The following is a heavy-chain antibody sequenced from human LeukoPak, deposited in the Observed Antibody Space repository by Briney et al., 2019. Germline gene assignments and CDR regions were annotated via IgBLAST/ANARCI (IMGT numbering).Heavy chain of an antibody. D-gene: IGHD6-19*01. CDR1: GFTFSSYG. J-gene: IGHJ4*02. CDR2: ISYDGSNK. V-gene: IGHV3-30*03. CDR3: ATNPPGIAVAGNGNFDN. Sequence: PGGPLRLSCAASGFTFSSYGMHWVRQAPGKGLEWVAVISYDGSNKYYADSVKGRFTISRDNAKNSLYLQMQSLRPEDTAFYYCATNPPGIAVAGNGNFDNWGQGTLVTVSS.